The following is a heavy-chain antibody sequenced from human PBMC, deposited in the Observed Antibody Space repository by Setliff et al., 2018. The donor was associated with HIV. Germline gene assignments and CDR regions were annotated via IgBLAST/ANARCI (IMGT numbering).Heavy chain of an antibody. CDR3: ARVSYDYASYYMDV. CDR1: GGSISSGGYY. Sequence: SETLSLTCTVSGGSISSGGYYWSWIRQHPGKGLEWIGSIYYSGTTYYNPSLKSRVTISVDRSRNQFSLKLSSVTAADTAVYYCARVSYDYASYYMDVWGKGTTVTVSS. CDR2: IYYSGTT. J-gene: IGHJ6*03. V-gene: IGHV4-39*01. D-gene: IGHD3-16*01.